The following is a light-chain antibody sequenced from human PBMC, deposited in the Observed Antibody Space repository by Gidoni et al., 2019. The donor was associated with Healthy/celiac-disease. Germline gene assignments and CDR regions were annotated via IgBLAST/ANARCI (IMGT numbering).Light chain of an antibody. Sequence: DIQMTQSPSSLSAFVGDRVTIDCRASQSIASYLNWYQQKPGKAPKLLIYAASSLQSGVPSRFSGSGSGTDFTLTISSLQPEDFATYYCQQSYSTPSITFGQGTRLEIK. CDR1: QSIASY. V-gene: IGKV1-39*01. CDR3: QQSYSTPSIT. J-gene: IGKJ5*01. CDR2: AAS.